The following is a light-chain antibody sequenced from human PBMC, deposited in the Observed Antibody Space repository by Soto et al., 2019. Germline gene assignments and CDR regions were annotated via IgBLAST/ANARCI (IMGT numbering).Light chain of an antibody. CDR2: DVT. CDR3: FSYAGMYTYV. J-gene: IGLJ1*01. V-gene: IGLV2-11*01. Sequence: QSVLTQPRSVSGSPGQSVTISCTGTSSDVGHFNYVSWFQQHPGKVPKLMIYDVTKRPSGVPERFSGSKSGNTASLTISGLQAEDEADYYCFSYAGMYTYVFGTGTKLTVL. CDR1: SSDVGHFNY.